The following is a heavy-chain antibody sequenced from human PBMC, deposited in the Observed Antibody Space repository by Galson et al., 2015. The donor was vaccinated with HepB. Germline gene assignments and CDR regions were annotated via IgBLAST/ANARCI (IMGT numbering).Heavy chain of an antibody. D-gene: IGHD6-6*01. CDR1: GGTFSSYA. CDR3: ARATIGSSSPYYYYYYGMDV. V-gene: IGHV1-69*06. Sequence: SVKVSCKASGGTFSSYAISWVRQAPGQGLEWMGGIIPIFGTANYAQKFQGRVTITADKSTSTAYMELSSLRSEDTAVYYCARATIGSSSPYYYYYYGMDVWGQGTTVTVSS. J-gene: IGHJ6*02. CDR2: IIPIFGTA.